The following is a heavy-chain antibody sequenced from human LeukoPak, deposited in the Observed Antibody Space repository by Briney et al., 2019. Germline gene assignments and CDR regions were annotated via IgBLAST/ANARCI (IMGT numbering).Heavy chain of an antibody. Sequence: GASVKVSCKASGYTFISYYIHWVRQAPGQGLEWMGVINPSGGSTAYAQQFQGRVTMTRDTSTSTVYVELSSLRSEDTAVYYCARHSLIGTTPFDYWGQGTLVTVSS. J-gene: IGHJ4*02. CDR1: GYTFISYY. CDR2: INPSGGST. CDR3: ARHSLIGTTPFDY. V-gene: IGHV1-46*01. D-gene: IGHD1-20*01.